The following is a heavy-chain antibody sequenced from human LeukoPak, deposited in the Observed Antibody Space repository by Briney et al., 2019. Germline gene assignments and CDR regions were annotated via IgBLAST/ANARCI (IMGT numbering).Heavy chain of an antibody. Sequence: PSETLSLTCTVSGGSISSYYWSWIRQPPGKGLEWIGYIYTSGSTNYNPSLKSRVTISVDTSKNQFSLKLSSVTAADTAVYYCAGTLAFYEYYYMDVWGKGTTVTVSS. D-gene: IGHD3-3*01. J-gene: IGHJ6*03. CDR3: AGTLAFYEYYYMDV. V-gene: IGHV4-4*09. CDR2: IYTSGST. CDR1: GGSISSYY.